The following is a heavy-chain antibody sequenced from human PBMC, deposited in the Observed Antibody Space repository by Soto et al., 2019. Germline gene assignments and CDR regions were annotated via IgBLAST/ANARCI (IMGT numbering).Heavy chain of an antibody. Sequence: SETLSLTCTVSGGSISSSSYYWGWIRQPPGKGLEWIGSIYYSGSTYYNPSLKSRVTISVDTSKNQFSLKLSSVTAADTAVYYCARSDYVWGSYRLSFDYWGQGTLVTVSS. V-gene: IGHV4-39*01. CDR2: IYYSGST. CDR1: GGSISSSSYY. J-gene: IGHJ4*02. D-gene: IGHD3-16*02. CDR3: ARSDYVWGSYRLSFDY.